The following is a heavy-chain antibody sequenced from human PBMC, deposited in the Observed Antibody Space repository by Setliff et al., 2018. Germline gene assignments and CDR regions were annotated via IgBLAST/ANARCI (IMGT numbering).Heavy chain of an antibody. Sequence: GESLKISCQGSGYSFTTYWIGWVRQMPGKGLEWMGIIYPGDSDARYSPSFQGQVTISADKSVSTAYLQWSSLKASDSAIYYCARHPMVITPGWYFDLWGRGTLVTVSS. CDR3: ARHPMVITPGWYFDL. V-gene: IGHV5-51*01. D-gene: IGHD2-21*01. CDR2: IYPGDSDA. J-gene: IGHJ2*01. CDR1: GYSFTTYW.